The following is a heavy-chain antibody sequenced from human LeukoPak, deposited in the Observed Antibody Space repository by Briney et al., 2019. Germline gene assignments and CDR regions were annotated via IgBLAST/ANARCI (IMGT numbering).Heavy chain of an antibody. Sequence: PSETLSLTCTVSGGFISSGGYYWSWIRQPPGKGLEWIVYIYHSGSTYYNPSLKSRVTISVDRSKNQFSLRLSSVTAADTAVYYCAREVTSGIAAAGPQFDAFDIWGQGTMVTVSS. CDR3: AREVTSGIAAAGPQFDAFDI. CDR1: GGFISSGGYY. V-gene: IGHV4-30-2*01. CDR2: IYHSGST. J-gene: IGHJ3*02. D-gene: IGHD6-13*01.